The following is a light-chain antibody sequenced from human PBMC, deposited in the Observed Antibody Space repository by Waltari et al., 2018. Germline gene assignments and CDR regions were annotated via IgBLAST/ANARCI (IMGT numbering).Light chain of an antibody. Sequence: VLTQSPDSLAVSLGERATINCKSSQSVFHSSDNKQYLGWYQQKPGRPPKLLIYWASTRDSGVPARFSGSGSGTDFTLTISSLQAEDVAVYYCQQYYSSPLTFGGGTKVEIK. CDR1: QSVFHSSDNKQY. CDR3: QQYYSSPLT. CDR2: WAS. J-gene: IGKJ4*01. V-gene: IGKV4-1*01.